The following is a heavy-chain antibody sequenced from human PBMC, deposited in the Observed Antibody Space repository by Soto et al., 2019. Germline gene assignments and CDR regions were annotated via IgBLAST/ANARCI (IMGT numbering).Heavy chain of an antibody. D-gene: IGHD1-1*01. Sequence: SLRLSCAASGFTFSDYYMSWIRQAPGKGLEWVSYISSSGSTIYYADSVKGRFTISRDNAKNSLYLQMNSLRAEDTAVYYCARDSNWNTPYYCCYGMDVWGQGTTVTVSS. V-gene: IGHV3-11*01. CDR2: ISSSGSTI. CDR3: ARDSNWNTPYYCCYGMDV. CDR1: GFTFSDYY. J-gene: IGHJ6*02.